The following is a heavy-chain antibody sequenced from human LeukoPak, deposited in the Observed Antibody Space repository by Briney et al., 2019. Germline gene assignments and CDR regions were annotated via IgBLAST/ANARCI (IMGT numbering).Heavy chain of an antibody. CDR3: AKGAWSLDP. V-gene: IGHV4-59*01. CDR2: IHSSGTT. CDR1: GGSISGFD. D-gene: IGHD2-8*02. J-gene: IGHJ5*02. Sequence: PSETLSLTCTVSGGSISGFDWSWFRQPPGKRLEWIGNIHSSGTTNYNPPLKSRVSISVDTSRNYLSLKLTSVTAADTALYYCAKGAWSLDPWGQGTLVTVSS.